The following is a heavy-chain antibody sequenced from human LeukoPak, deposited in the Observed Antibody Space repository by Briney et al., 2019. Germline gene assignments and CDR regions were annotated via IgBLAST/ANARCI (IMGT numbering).Heavy chain of an antibody. J-gene: IGHJ6*02. Sequence: ASVKVPCKASGGTFSSYAISWVRQAPGQGLEWMGRIIPIFGIANYAQKFQGRVTITADKSTSTAYMELSSLRSEDTAVYYCAREDGVEQPGMDVWGQGTTVTVSS. CDR2: IIPIFGIA. CDR1: GGTFSSYA. CDR3: AREDGVEQPGMDV. D-gene: IGHD1/OR15-1a*01. V-gene: IGHV1-69*04.